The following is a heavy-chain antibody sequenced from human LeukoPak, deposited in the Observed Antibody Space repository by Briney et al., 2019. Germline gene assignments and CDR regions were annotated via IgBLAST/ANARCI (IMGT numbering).Heavy chain of an antibody. CDR2: IRYDGSNK. Sequence: PGGSLRLSCAASGFTFSSYGMHWVRQAPGKGLEWVAFIRYDGSNKYYADSVKGQFTISRDNSKNTLYLQMNSLRAEDTAVYYCAKEPLPYYSSSYFDYWGQGTLVTVSS. V-gene: IGHV3-30*02. D-gene: IGHD6-13*01. CDR1: GFTFSSYG. CDR3: AKEPLPYYSSSYFDY. J-gene: IGHJ4*02.